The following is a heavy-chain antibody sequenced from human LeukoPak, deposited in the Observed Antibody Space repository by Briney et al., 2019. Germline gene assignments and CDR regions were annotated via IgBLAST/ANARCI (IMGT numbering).Heavy chain of an antibody. CDR3: ARRVDATRWFDP. J-gene: IGHJ5*02. D-gene: IGHD2-15*01. CDR1: GFTFSDYF. CDR2: INGDGTTA. Sequence: GGSLRLSCSASGFTFSDYFMHWVRQAPAEGLVWVSRINGDGTTAIYADSVKGRFTISRDNAKNTLYLQMNSLRAEDTAIYYCARRVDATRWFDPWGQGTLVTVSS. V-gene: IGHV3-74*01.